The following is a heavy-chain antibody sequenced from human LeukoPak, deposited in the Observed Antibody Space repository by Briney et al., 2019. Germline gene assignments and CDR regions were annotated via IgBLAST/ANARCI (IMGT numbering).Heavy chain of an antibody. Sequence: GGSLRLSCAASGFTFSSYAMTWVRQAPGKGLEWVSGISASGYNTYYADSVKGRFTISRDNSKNTLYLQMNSLRAEDTAVYYCAKVSGDYYDSSGYYYYYYYMDVWGKGTTVTVSS. CDR1: GFTFSSYA. CDR3: AKVSGDYYDSSGYYYYYYYMDV. J-gene: IGHJ6*03. V-gene: IGHV3-23*01. CDR2: ISASGYNT. D-gene: IGHD3-22*01.